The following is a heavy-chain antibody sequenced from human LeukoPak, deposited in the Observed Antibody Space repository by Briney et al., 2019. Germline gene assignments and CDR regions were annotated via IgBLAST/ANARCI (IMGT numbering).Heavy chain of an antibody. CDR1: NGSINSVGFY. D-gene: IGHD3-16*01. CDR2: IYYSGST. CDR3: ARDLRGILLGY. J-gene: IGHJ4*02. V-gene: IGHV4-31*02. Sequence: SQTLSLTCTVSNGSINSVGFYWSWVRQHPGKGLEYIGCIYYSGSTYYNPSLKSRVTISVDTSKNQFSLKLSSVTAADTAVYYCARDLRGILLGYWGQGTLVTVSS.